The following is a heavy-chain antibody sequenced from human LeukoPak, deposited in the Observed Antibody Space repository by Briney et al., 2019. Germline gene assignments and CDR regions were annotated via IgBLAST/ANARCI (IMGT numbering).Heavy chain of an antibody. Sequence: PGRSLRLSCAASGFTFSSYGMHWVRQAPGKGLEWVAVIWYDGSNKYYADSVKGRFTISRDNSKNTLYLQMNSLRAEDTAVYCCARGLSGWYPFDYWGQGTLVTVSS. J-gene: IGHJ4*02. V-gene: IGHV3-33*01. D-gene: IGHD6-19*01. CDR1: GFTFSSYG. CDR2: IWYDGSNK. CDR3: ARGLSGWYPFDY.